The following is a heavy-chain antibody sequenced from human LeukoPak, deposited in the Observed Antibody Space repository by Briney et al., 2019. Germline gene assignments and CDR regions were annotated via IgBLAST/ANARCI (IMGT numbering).Heavy chain of an antibody. CDR1: GFTFSSYS. CDR3: AKPPPQRYSSSSYGMDV. CDR2: ISYDGSNK. D-gene: IGHD6-13*01. J-gene: IGHJ6*02. Sequence: GGSLRLSCAASGFTFSSYSMNWVRQAPGKGLEWVAVISYDGSNKYYADSVKGRFTISRDNSKNTLYLQMNSLRAEDTAVYYCAKPPPQRYSSSSYGMDVWGQGTTVTVSS. V-gene: IGHV3-30*18.